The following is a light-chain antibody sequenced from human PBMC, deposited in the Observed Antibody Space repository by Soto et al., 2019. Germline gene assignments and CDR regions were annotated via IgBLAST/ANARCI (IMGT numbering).Light chain of an antibody. CDR1: QSISSS. CDR3: HQYNGWPRT. V-gene: IGKV3-15*01. Sequence: EIVMTQSPATLSVSAGERVTLSCRASQSISSSLAWYQQKPGQAPSLLFYGASTRASGVPARFSGSGSGTEFTLTISSLQSEDFAVYYCHQYNGWPRTFGQATKVEI. J-gene: IGKJ1*01. CDR2: GAS.